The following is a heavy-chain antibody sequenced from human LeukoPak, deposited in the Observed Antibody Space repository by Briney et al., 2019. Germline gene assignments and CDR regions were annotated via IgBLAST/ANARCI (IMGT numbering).Heavy chain of an antibody. Sequence: GGSLRLSCTASGFTFSNYWMTWIRQAPGKGLEWMANIKQDGIEKYYVDSVEGRFTVSRDNSKNSLFLQIESLRAADTAVYYCATCSSGYYCDHFQTWGQGSLVTVSS. CDR2: IKQDGIEK. J-gene: IGHJ1*01. CDR1: GFTFSNYW. CDR3: ATCSSGYYCDHFQT. V-gene: IGHV3-7*01. D-gene: IGHD3-22*01.